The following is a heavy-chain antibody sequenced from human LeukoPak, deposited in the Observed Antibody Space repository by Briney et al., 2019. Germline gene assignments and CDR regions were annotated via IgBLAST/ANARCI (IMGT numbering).Heavy chain of an antibody. V-gene: IGHV3-7*01. CDR2: IKQDGSEK. D-gene: IGHD1-1*01. Sequence: PGGSLRLSCAASGFTFSSYWMSWVRQAPGKGLEWVANIKQDGSEKYYVDSVKGRLTISRDNAKNSLYLQMNSLRAEDTAVYYCARDLGGTNYYYYYMDVWGKGTTVTVSS. CDR1: GFTFSSYW. J-gene: IGHJ6*03. CDR3: ARDLGGTNYYYYYMDV.